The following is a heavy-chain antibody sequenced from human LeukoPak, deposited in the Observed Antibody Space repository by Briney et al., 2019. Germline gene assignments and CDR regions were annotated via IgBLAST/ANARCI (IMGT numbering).Heavy chain of an antibody. CDR2: INPNSGGT. CDR1: GYTFTGYY. V-gene: IGHV1-2*02. J-gene: IGHJ4*02. D-gene: IGHD3-10*01. Sequence: GASVKVSCKASGYTFTGYYMHWVRQAPGQGLEWMGWINPNSGGTNYAQKFQGRVTMTRDTSISTAYMELSRLRSDDTAVYYCARDGPPYYYGSGSSPYWGQGTLVTVSS. CDR3: ARDGPPYYYGSGSSPY.